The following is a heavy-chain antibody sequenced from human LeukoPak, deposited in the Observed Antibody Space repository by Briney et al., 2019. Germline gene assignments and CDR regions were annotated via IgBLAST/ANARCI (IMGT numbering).Heavy chain of an antibody. J-gene: IGHJ5*02. CDR3: ANYHRGYDIPGWFDP. V-gene: IGHV3-30*02. Sequence: GGSLRLSCAASGFTFSNYGMHWVRQAPGKGPEWVAFMRYDGSNKYYADSVKGRFTISRDNSKNTLYLQMNSLRAEDTAVYHCANYHRGYDIPGWFDPWCRGTLATVSS. D-gene: IGHD5-12*01. CDR2: MRYDGSNK. CDR1: GFTFSNYG.